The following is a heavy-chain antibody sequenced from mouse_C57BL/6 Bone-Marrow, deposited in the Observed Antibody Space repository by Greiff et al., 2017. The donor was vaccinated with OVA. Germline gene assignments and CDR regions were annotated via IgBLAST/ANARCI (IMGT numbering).Heavy chain of an antibody. J-gene: IGHJ3*01. CDR1: GYTFTDYY. Sequence: VNVVESGAELVRPGASVKLSCKASGYTFTDYYINWVKQRPGQGLEWIARIYPGSGNTYYNEKFKGKATLTAEKSSSTAYMQLSSLTSEDSAVYFCARPLYYGSNAFAYWGQGTLVTVSA. CDR3: ARPLYYGSNAFAY. V-gene: IGHV1-76*01. D-gene: IGHD1-1*01. CDR2: IYPGSGNT.